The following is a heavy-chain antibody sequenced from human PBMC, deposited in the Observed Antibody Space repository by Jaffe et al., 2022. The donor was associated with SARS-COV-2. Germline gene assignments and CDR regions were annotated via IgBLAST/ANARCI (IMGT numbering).Heavy chain of an antibody. D-gene: IGHD1-26*01. CDR3: AKDMGGSYRWRQGFDY. V-gene: IGHV3-9*01. CDR2: ISWNSGSI. Sequence: EVQLVESGGGLVQPGRSLRLSCAASGFTFDDYAMHWVRQAPGKGLEWVSGISWNSGSIGYADSVKGRFTISRDNAKNSLYLQMNSLRAEDTALYYCAKDMGGSYRWRQGFDYWGQGTLVTVSS. J-gene: IGHJ4*02. CDR1: GFTFDDYA.